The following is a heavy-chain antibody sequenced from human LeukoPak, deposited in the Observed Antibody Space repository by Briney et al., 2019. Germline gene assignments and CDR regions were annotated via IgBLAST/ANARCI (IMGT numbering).Heavy chain of an antibody. CDR3: ARGGEMATQLFFYLDY. D-gene: IGHD5-24*01. V-gene: IGHV3-21*01. CDR2: ISSSRSSI. J-gene: IGHJ4*02. Sequence: GGSLRLSCAASGFTFSRYSLNWVRLAPGKGLEWVSSISSSRSSIYYADSMKGRFTISRDNAKNSLFLQMNSLRAEDTAVYYCARGGEMATQLFFYLDYWGQGTLVTVSS. CDR1: GFTFSRYS.